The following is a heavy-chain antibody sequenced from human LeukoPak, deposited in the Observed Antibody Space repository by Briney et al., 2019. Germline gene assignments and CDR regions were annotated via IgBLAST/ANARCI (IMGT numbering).Heavy chain of an antibody. J-gene: IGHJ4*02. CDR2: INSDGSST. D-gene: IGHD2-2*01. Sequence: GGSLRLSCAASGFTFSSYSMNWVRQAPGKGLVWVSRINSDGSSTSYADSVKGRFIISRDNAKNTLSLQMNSLRAEDTAVFYCVRVACSSMTSCATVDYWGQGTLVTVSS. CDR1: GFTFSSYS. V-gene: IGHV3-74*01. CDR3: VRVACSSMTSCATVDY.